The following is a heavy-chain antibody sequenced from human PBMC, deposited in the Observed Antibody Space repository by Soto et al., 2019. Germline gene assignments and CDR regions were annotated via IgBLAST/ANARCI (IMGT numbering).Heavy chain of an antibody. D-gene: IGHD2-8*02. CDR1: GFICSSYD. V-gene: IGHV3-23*01. CDR3: AKATATGGGAFDI. CDR2: ILVDGRT. Sequence: PGGSLRLSCAASGFICSSYDMSWVRQAPGKGLEWVSTILVDGRTFYVDSVKGRFTISRDSSQNTVYLQMNSLTAGDTALYYCAKATATGGGAFDICGQGTMVTFSS. J-gene: IGHJ3*02.